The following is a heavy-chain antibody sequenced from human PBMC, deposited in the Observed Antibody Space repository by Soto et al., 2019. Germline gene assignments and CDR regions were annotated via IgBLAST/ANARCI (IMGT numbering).Heavy chain of an antibody. CDR3: AVDYYYMDV. CDR1: GISFSTYA. CDR2: ISSGSSTI. V-gene: IGHV3-48*01. Sequence: LRLSCAASGISFSTYAMNWVRQAPGKGLEWVSYISSGSSTIYYAESVKGRFTISRDNAKKSLFLQMNSLRAEDTAVYYCAVDYYYMDVWGKGTTVTVSS. J-gene: IGHJ6*03.